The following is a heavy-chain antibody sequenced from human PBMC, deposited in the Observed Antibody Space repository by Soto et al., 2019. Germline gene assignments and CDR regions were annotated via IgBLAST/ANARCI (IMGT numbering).Heavy chain of an antibody. Sequence: SETLSLTCTVSGGSISSYYWSWIRQPPGKGLEWIGYIYYSGSTNYNPSLKSRVTISVDTSKNQFSLKLSSVTAADTAVYYCARAPPVLRFLEWLSGPFDYWGQGTLVTVSS. D-gene: IGHD3-3*01. J-gene: IGHJ4*02. V-gene: IGHV4-59*12. CDR2: IYYSGST. CDR1: GGSISSYY. CDR3: ARAPPVLRFLEWLSGPFDY.